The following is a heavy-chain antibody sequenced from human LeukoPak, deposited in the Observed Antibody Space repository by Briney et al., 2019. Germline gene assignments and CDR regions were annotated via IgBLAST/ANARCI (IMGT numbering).Heavy chain of an antibody. CDR2: ISYDGSNK. CDR1: GFTFSSYG. Sequence: GGSLRLSCAASGFTFSSYGMHWVRQAPGEGLEWVAVISYDGSNKYYADSVKGRFTISRDNSKNTLYLQMNSLRAEDTAVYYCAKDFEAFKRYYYDSSGYHGAFDIWGQGTMVTVSS. D-gene: IGHD3-22*01. CDR3: AKDFEAFKRYYYDSSGYHGAFDI. J-gene: IGHJ3*02. V-gene: IGHV3-30*18.